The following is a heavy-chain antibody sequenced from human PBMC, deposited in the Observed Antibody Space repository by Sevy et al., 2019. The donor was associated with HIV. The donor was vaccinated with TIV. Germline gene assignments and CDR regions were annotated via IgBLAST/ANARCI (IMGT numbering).Heavy chain of an antibody. V-gene: IGHV3-15*01. D-gene: IGHD3-10*01. CDR2: IKSKTDGGTT. CDR1: GFTFSNAW. Sequence: GGSLRRSCAAYGFTFSNAWMSWVRQAPGKGLEWVGRIKSKTDGGTTDYAGPLKGRLTISRDDSKNTLYLQMNSLKTEDQAIYYCNTDSKKRGLSALLDYWGQGTLVTVSS. CDR3: NTDSKKRGLSALLDY. J-gene: IGHJ4*02.